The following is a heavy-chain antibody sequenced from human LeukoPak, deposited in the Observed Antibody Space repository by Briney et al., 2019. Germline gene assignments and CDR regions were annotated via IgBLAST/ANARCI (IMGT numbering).Heavy chain of an antibody. CDR2: ISSSSSYT. CDR3: ARDIRMAAAAHLGDYGMDV. CDR1: GFTFSDYY. D-gene: IGHD6-13*01. Sequence: GGSLRLSCAASGFTFSDYYMSWIRQAPGKGLEWVSYISSSSSYTNYADSVKGRFTTSRDNAKNSLYLQMNSLRAEDTAVYYCARDIRMAAAAHLGDYGMDVWGQGTTVTVSS. V-gene: IGHV3-11*05. J-gene: IGHJ6*02.